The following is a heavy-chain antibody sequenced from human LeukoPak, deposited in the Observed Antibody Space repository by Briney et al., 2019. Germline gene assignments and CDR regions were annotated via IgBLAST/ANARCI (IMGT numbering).Heavy chain of an antibody. J-gene: IGHJ4*02. CDR1: GGSMGSYY. D-gene: IGHD3-10*01. CDR2: IYYSGST. CDR3: ARVKGSGTYSFDY. Sequence: SETLSLTCTVSGGSMGSYYWSWIRQPPGKGLEWIGNIYYSGSTNYSPSLKSRVTISVDTSKNQFSLKLNSVTAADTAVYYCARVKGSGTYSFDYWGQGTLVTVSS. V-gene: IGHV4-59*01.